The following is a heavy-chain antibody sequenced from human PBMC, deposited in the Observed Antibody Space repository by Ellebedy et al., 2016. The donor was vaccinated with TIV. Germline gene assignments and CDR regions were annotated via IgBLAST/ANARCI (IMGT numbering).Heavy chain of an antibody. CDR2: ISSSGTYI. CDR3: VRSRPKSVNLILADL. Sequence: PGGSLRLSCAASGVIFTTYSMNWVRRAPGKGLEWVSSISSSGTYIYYADSVKGRFTIPRDNATDSVYLQLTSLRAEDTAVYYCVRSRPKSVNLILADLWGQGTLVTVSS. CDR1: GVIFTTYS. D-gene: IGHD3-9*01. J-gene: IGHJ5*02. V-gene: IGHV3-21*01.